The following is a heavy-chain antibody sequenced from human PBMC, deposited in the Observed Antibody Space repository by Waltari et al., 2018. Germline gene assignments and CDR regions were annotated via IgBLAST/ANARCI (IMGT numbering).Heavy chain of an antibody. Sequence: QVQLVQSGAEVKKPGSSVKVSCKASGGTFSSYAISWVRQAPGQGLEWMGGIIPILGTANYAKKFQGRVTITADKSTSTAYMELSSLRSEDTAVYYCARGGVGATTRGDAFDIWGQGTMVTVSS. D-gene: IGHD1-26*01. CDR3: ARGGVGATTRGDAFDI. J-gene: IGHJ3*02. CDR2: IIPILGTA. V-gene: IGHV1-69*14. CDR1: GGTFSSYA.